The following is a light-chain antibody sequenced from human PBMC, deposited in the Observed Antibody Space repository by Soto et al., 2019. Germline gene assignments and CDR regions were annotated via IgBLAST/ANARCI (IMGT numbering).Light chain of an antibody. CDR1: SSDVGSYCL. J-gene: IGLJ1*01. V-gene: IGLV2-23*01. CDR2: EDI. CDR3: CSYAGSSSYV. Sequence: QSVLTQPASVSGSPGQSITISCTGTSSDVGSYCLVSCYQHHPGKAPQLMIYEDIKRPSGVSNRFSGSMSGNTASLTISGLQAEDEADYYCCSYAGSSSYVFGTGTKVTVL.